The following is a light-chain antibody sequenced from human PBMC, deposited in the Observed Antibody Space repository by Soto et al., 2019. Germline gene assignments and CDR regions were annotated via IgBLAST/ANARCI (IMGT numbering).Light chain of an antibody. CDR1: SSDVGSHNL. CDR3: CSNADSSTYV. J-gene: IGLJ1*01. CDR2: EAS. Sequence: QSVLTQPASVSESPGQSITISCTGTSSDVGSHNLVSWYQQYSDKAPKLIIFEASKRPPGVSNRFSGSKSGSTASLTISGLQAEDEADYYCCSNADSSTYVFGTGTKVTVL. V-gene: IGLV2-23*01.